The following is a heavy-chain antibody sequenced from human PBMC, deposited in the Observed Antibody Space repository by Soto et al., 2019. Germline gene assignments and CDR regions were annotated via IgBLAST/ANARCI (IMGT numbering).Heavy chain of an antibody. CDR2: IIPIFGTA. Sequence: SVKVSCKASGGTFSSYAISWVRQAPEQGLEWMGGIIPIFGTANYAQKLQGRVTITADESTSTAYMELSSLRSEDTAVYYCARDPRGGHYYYGMDVWRQGTTDTVSS. J-gene: IGHJ6*02. CDR3: ARDPRGGHYYYGMDV. D-gene: IGHD3-16*01. V-gene: IGHV1-69*13. CDR1: GGTFSSYA.